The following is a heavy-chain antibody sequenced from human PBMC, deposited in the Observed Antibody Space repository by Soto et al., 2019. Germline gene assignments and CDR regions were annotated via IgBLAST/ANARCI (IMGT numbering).Heavy chain of an antibody. V-gene: IGHV3-7*01. Sequence: PGGSLRLSCATSGFTFSNYWMTWVRQAPGKGLEWVANIKGDGREMYYVDSVKGRFTISRDNANNSLFLQMNSLRVEDSATYYCARDDTHYLVAGYYNYWGPGTLVTVSS. J-gene: IGHJ4*02. CDR2: IKGDGREM. CDR3: ARDDTHYLVAGYYNY. CDR1: GFTFSNYW. D-gene: IGHD1-26*01.